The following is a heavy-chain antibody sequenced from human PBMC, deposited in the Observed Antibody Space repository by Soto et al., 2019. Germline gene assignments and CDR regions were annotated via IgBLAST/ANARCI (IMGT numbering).Heavy chain of an antibody. CDR3: ARKYGDGYYYYGMDV. J-gene: IGHJ6*02. V-gene: IGHV1-2*04. CDR1: GYTFTGYY. CDR2: INPNSGGT. Sequence: ASVKVSCKASGYTFTGYYMRWVRQAPGQGLEWMGWINPNSGGTNYAQKFQGWVTMTRDTSISTAYMELSRLRSDDTAVYYCARKYGDGYYYYGMDVWGQGTTVTVSS. D-gene: IGHD4-17*01.